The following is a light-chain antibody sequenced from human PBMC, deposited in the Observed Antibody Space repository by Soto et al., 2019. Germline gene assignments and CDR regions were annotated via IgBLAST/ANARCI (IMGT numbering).Light chain of an antibody. CDR2: KAS. J-gene: IGKJ1*01. CDR1: QTISSW. V-gene: IGKV1-5*03. Sequence: DIQMTPSPSTLSGPVVDRVTITCLASQTISSWLAWYQQKPGKAPKLLIYKASTLKSGAPSRFSGSGSGTEFTLTISSLQPDDFATYYCQHYNSYSEAFGQGTKVDIK. CDR3: QHYNSYSEA.